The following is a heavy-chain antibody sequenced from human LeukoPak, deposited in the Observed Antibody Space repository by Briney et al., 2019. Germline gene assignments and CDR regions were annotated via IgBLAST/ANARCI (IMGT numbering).Heavy chain of an antibody. J-gene: IGHJ5*02. V-gene: IGHV3-23*01. CDR3: ARSRGPGSHWFDP. CDR1: GFTFSNYA. Sequence: AGGSLRLSCAASGFTFSNYALSWVRQAPGEGLEWVSTLSDTTYYADSVKGRFTISWDNSNNTLYLRMNSPRVDDTAVYFCARSRGPGSHWFDPWGHGTLVTVSS. CDR2: LSDTT. D-gene: IGHD3-10*01.